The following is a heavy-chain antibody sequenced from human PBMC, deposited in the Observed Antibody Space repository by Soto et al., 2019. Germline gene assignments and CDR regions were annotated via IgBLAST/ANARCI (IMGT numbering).Heavy chain of an antibody. CDR1: GFTFSSYG. V-gene: IGHV3-33*01. CDR3: ARGRPPPLNVVDY. CDR2: IWYDGSNK. Sequence: QVQLVESGGGVVQPGRSLRLSCAASGFTFSSYGMHWVRQAPGKGLEWVAVIWYDGSNKYYADSVKGRFTISRDNSKNTLYLQMNSLRAEGTAVYYCARGRPPPLNVVDYWGQGTLVTVSS. J-gene: IGHJ4*02.